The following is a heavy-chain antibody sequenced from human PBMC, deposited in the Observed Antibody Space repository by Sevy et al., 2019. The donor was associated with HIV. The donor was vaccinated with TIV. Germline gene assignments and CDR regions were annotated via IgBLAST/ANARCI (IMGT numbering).Heavy chain of an antibody. CDR2: IRQDGSDK. V-gene: IGHV3-7*03. J-gene: IGHJ4*02. CDR1: GFTFSSYW. Sequence: GGSLRLSCVASGFTFSSYWMTWVRQAPGRGLEWGANIRQDGSDKFSVDSVKCRFTISRDNAKNSLYLQMNSLRAEDTAVYYCARFEDYWGQGTLVTVSS. CDR3: ARFEDY.